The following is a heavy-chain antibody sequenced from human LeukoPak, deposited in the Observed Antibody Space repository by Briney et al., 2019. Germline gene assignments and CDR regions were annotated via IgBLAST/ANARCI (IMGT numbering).Heavy chain of an antibody. CDR3: ARESITGTTGFDP. CDR1: GYSISSGYY. J-gene: IGHJ5*02. Sequence: PSETLSLTCTVSGYSISSGYYWGWIRQPPGKGLEWIGSIYHSGSTYYNPSLKSRVTISVDTSKNQFSLKLSSVTAADTAVYYCARESITGTTGFDPWGQGTLVTVSS. D-gene: IGHD1-7*01. V-gene: IGHV4-38-2*02. CDR2: IYHSGST.